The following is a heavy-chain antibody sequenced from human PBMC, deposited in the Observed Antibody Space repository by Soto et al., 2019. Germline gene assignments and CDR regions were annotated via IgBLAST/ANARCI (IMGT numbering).Heavy chain of an antibody. V-gene: IGHV3-66*01. CDR1: GLSVSNTY. Sequence: EVQLVESGGGLVQPGGSLRLSCAVSGLSVSNTYMSWVRQAPGKRLEWVATMFGGGATFHADSVKGRFTMSRDSSKNTLSLQMNNLRVDDTALYYCARDALDFWGQGTLVTVSS. J-gene: IGHJ4*02. CDR2: MFGGGAT. CDR3: ARDALDF.